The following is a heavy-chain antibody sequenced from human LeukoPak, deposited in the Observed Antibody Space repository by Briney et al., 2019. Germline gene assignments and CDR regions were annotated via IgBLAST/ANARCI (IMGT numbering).Heavy chain of an antibody. CDR1: GFTFSSYA. CDR2: ISGSGGST. J-gene: IGHJ4*02. CDR3: AKDLLRGIAVAGTFDY. D-gene: IGHD6-19*01. Sequence: GGSLRLSCAASGFTFSSYAMSWVRQAPGKGLEWVSAISGSGGSTYYADSGKGRVTISRDNSKNTPYPQMNSLRAENRAVYYCAKDLLRGIAVAGTFDYWGQGTLVTVSS. V-gene: IGHV3-23*01.